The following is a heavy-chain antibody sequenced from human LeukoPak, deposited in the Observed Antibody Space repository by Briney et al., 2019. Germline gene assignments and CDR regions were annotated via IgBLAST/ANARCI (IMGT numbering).Heavy chain of an antibody. CDR2: IYYSGST. D-gene: IGHD3-3*01. J-gene: IGHJ4*02. CDR1: GGSISTYY. CDR3: ARAILSGYPDY. Sequence: SETLSLTCSVSGGSISTYYWTWIRQPPGKGLEWIGYIYYSGSTNYNPSLKSRVTISLDTSKNQFSLKLSSVTAADTAVYYCARAILSGYPDYWGQGTLVTVSS. V-gene: IGHV4-59*01.